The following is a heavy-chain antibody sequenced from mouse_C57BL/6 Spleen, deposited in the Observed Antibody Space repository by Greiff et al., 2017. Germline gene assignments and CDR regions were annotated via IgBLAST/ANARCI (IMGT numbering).Heavy chain of an antibody. Sequence: VQLVESGPGLVQPSQSLSITCTVSGFSLTSYGVHWVRQSPGKGLEWLGVIWSGGSTDYNAAFISRLSISKDNSKSQVFFKMNSLQADDTAIYYCAGIYYGNYDYYAMDYWGQGTSVTVSS. CDR2: IWSGGST. J-gene: IGHJ4*01. CDR3: AGIYYGNYDYYAMDY. V-gene: IGHV2-2*01. D-gene: IGHD2-1*01. CDR1: GFSLTSYG.